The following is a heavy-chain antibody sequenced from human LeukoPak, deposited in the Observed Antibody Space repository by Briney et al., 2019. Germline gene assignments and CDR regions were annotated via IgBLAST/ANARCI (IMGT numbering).Heavy chain of an antibody. J-gene: IGHJ4*02. Sequence: SETLSLTCTVSGGSISSGGYYWGWIRQPPGKGLEWIGYIFSTGDTYYNSSLQSRITISVDTSKNQFSLRLTSVTAADTAVYYCALVDEGYWGQGTLVTVSS. CDR1: GGSISSGGYY. CDR3: ALVDEGY. V-gene: IGHV4-39*01. CDR2: IFSTGDT.